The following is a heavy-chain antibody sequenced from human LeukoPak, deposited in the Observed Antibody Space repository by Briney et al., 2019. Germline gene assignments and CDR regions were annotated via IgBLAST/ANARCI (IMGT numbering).Heavy chain of an antibody. J-gene: IGHJ4*02. V-gene: IGHV3-7*01. Sequence: GGSLRLSCAASGFTFSSFWMSWVRQVPGKGLEWVANIKDDGSENHHVDSVRGRFTISRDNAKNSLYLQMNSLRAEDTAVYYCATNGHSHANWGQGTLVTVSS. D-gene: IGHD2-2*01. CDR2: IKDDGSEN. CDR3: ATNGHSHAN. CDR1: GFTFSSFW.